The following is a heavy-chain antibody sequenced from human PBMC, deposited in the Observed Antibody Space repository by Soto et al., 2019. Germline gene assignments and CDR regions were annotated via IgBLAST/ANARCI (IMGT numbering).Heavy chain of an antibody. CDR1: GFTFSSYG. J-gene: IGHJ4*02. CDR2: ISYDGSNK. D-gene: IGHD1-26*01. Sequence: PWGSLRLSCAVSGFTFSSYGMHWVRQAPGKGLEWVAVISYDGSNKEYVDSAKGRFTISRDNSKNTVYLQMNSLRAEDTAVYYCAKSQLELPAFDYWGQGTLVTVSS. CDR3: AKSQLELPAFDY. V-gene: IGHV3-30*18.